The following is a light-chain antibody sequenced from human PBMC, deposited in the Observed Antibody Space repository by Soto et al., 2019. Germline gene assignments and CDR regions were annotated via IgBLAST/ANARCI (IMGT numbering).Light chain of an antibody. Sequence: EIVMTQSPATLSVSPGERATISCRASQSVAGNFAWYQQNPGQAPRLLIYGASTRATGIPTRFSGGGSVTEFTLTISRLQSEDFAIYYCQQYNKWPLTFGGGTKVEIK. CDR2: GAS. CDR1: QSVAGN. J-gene: IGKJ4*01. V-gene: IGKV3-15*01. CDR3: QQYNKWPLT.